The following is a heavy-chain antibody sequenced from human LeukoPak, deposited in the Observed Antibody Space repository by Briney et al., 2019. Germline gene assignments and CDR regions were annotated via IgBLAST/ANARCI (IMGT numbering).Heavy chain of an antibody. Sequence: GRSLRLSYAASGSTFSSYGMHWVRQAPGKGLEWVAVISYDGSNKYYADSVKGRFTISRDNSKNTLYLQMNSLRAEDTAVYYCAKGRTLGGYRYYFDYWGQGTLVTVSS. D-gene: IGHD3-16*01. CDR3: AKGRTLGGYRYYFDY. CDR2: ISYDGSNK. J-gene: IGHJ4*02. CDR1: GSTFSSYG. V-gene: IGHV3-30*18.